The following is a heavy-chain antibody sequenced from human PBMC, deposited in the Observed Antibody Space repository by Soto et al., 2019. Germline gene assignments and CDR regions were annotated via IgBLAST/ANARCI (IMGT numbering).Heavy chain of an antibody. CDR3: ARATIPRGYSYGYFYYMDV. J-gene: IGHJ6*03. V-gene: IGHV1-2*04. CDR1: GYTFTGYY. Sequence: QVQLVQSGAEVKKPGASVKVSCKASGYTFTGYYMHWVRQAPGQGLEWMGWINPNSGGTNYAQKIQGWVTMTRDTSFSTAYMELSRLRSDDTAVYYCARATIPRGYSYGYFYYMDVWGKGTTVTVSS. D-gene: IGHD5-18*01. CDR2: INPNSGGT.